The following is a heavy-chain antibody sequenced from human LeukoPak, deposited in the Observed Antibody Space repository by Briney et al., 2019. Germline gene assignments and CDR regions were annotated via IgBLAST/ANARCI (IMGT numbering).Heavy chain of an antibody. Sequence: GGSLRLSCAASGFTFSSYGMHWVRQAPGKGLEYVSAISSNGGSTYYANSVKGRFTISRDNSKNTLYLQMGSLRAEDMAVYYCAREERTFGGVIVPVGGFDIWGQGTMVTVSS. CDR1: GFTFSSYG. V-gene: IGHV3-64*01. D-gene: IGHD3-16*02. CDR3: AREERTFGGVIVPVGGFDI. CDR2: ISSNGGST. J-gene: IGHJ3*02.